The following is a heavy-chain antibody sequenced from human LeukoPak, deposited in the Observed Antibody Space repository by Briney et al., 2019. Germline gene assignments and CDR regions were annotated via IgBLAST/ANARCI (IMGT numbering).Heavy chain of an antibody. CDR2: INTDGRSA. D-gene: IGHD3-16*01. V-gene: IGHV3-74*01. J-gene: IGHJ4*02. Sequence: GGSQRLSCAASGFTFSSYWMHWVRQGPGKGLVWVARINTDGRSASYAESVKGRFTVSRDNAKNTLSLQMNSLGPEDTAVYYCVRDVWGDRDGYFDNWGRGTLVTVSS. CDR1: GFTFSSYW. CDR3: VRDVWGDRDGYFDN.